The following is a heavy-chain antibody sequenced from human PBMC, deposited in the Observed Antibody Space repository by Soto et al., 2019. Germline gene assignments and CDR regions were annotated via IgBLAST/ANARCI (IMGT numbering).Heavy chain of an antibody. CDR3: AKDPISGDGIWLMDS. J-gene: IGHJ5*02. D-gene: IGHD4-17*01. CDR1: GFTFRNYA. Sequence: PGGSLRLSCAASGFTFRNYAMTWARQAPGKGLEWVSSLLRSGSSAYYADSVRGRFTISSDTSANSLYLQMDNLRAEDTAIYYCAKDPISGDGIWLMDSWGQGTVVTVSS. CDR2: LLRSGSSA. V-gene: IGHV3-23*01.